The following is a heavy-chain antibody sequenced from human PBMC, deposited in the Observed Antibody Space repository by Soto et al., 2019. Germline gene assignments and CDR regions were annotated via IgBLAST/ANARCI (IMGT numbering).Heavy chain of an antibody. CDR2: IKQDGTEK. CDR1: GFTFSRYW. D-gene: IGHD5-18*01. V-gene: IGHV3-7*01. J-gene: IGHJ3*02. CDR3: ARGDTPMITGMDSFDI. Sequence: GGSLRLSCAASGFTFSRYWMNWVRQAPGKGLEWVANIKQDGTEKNYVDSVKGRFTISRDNAKNSLYLQMDSLRAEDTAVYFCARGDTPMITGMDSFDIWGQGTLVTVSS.